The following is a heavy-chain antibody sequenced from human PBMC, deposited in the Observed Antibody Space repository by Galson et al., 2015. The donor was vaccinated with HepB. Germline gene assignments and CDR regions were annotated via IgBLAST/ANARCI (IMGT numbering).Heavy chain of an antibody. Sequence: SLRLSCAVSGLTFSTYGMHWVRQAPGQGLEWVALIWNDGSNKHYADSVKGRFSIFRDNSKNMLYLQMNSLRAEDTAVYYCARERINIAYQGSAFDIWGQGTMVTVSS. V-gene: IGHV3-33*01. CDR2: IWNDGSNK. CDR3: ARERINIAYQGSAFDI. CDR1: GLTFSTYG. D-gene: IGHD6-13*01. J-gene: IGHJ3*02.